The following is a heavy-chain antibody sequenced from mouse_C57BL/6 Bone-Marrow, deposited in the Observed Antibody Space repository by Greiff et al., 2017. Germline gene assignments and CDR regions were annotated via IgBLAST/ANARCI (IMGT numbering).Heavy chain of an antibody. CDR1: GYSFTSYY. J-gene: IGHJ2*01. CDR3: ARPLYYGSSYFDY. Sequence: QVQLQQSGPELVKPGASVKISCKASGYSFTSYYIHWVKQRPGQGLEWIGWIYPGSGNTKYNEKFKGKATLTADTSSSTAYMQLSSLTSEDSAVYYCARPLYYGSSYFDYWGQGTTLTVSS. V-gene: IGHV1-66*01. CDR2: IYPGSGNT. D-gene: IGHD1-1*01.